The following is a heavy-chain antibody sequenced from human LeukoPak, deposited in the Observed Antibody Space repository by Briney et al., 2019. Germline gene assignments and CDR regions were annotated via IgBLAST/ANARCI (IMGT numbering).Heavy chain of an antibody. J-gene: IGHJ4*02. D-gene: IGHD5-12*01. Sequence: GGSLRLSCAASGFTVSSNYVSWVRQAPGKGLEWVSVIYSGGITYYADSVKGRFTISRDDSKNTLSLQMNSLRAEDTAMYYCATEHGYSGFFDYWGQGTLVTVSS. V-gene: IGHV3-53*01. CDR2: IYSGGIT. CDR3: ATEHGYSGFFDY. CDR1: GFTVSSNY.